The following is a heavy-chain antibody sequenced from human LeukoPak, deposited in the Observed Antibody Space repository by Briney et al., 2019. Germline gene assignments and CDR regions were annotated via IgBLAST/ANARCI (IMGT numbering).Heavy chain of an antibody. Sequence: GGSLRFSCVGSGFTFRSHAMSWVRQAPEKGLEFVSGIYENGGTTYYADSVKGRFSISRDISKNTLYLQMDSLRGEDTAVYYCAKDFRIGYSAHFDYWAREPWSPSPQ. J-gene: IGHJ4*02. V-gene: IGHV3-23*01. D-gene: IGHD2-21*01. CDR1: GFTFRSHA. CDR2: IYENGGTT. CDR3: AKDFRIGYSAHFDY.